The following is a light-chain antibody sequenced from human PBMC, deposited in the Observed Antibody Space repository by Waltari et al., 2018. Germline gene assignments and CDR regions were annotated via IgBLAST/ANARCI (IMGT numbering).Light chain of an antibody. CDR1: QSVSSY. Sequence: DIVLTQSPATLSLSPGERATLSCRASQSVSSYLAWYQQKPGQAPRLLIDDASNRATGIPARFSGSESGTDFTLTISSLEPEDFAVYCCQQRSNWPPETFGQGTKLEIK. V-gene: IGKV3-11*01. J-gene: IGKJ2*01. CDR3: QQRSNWPPET. CDR2: DAS.